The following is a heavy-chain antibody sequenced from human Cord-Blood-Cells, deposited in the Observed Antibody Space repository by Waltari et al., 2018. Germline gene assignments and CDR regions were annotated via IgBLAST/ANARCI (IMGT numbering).Heavy chain of an antibody. J-gene: IGHJ3*02. Sequence: QVQLQESGPGLVKPSETLSLTCTVSGGSISSYYWSWIRQPAGKGLEWIGRIYTSGSTTYTPSLKSLVPRSVDTSKNQVSLKLSSVTAADTAVYYCARGSGNWYAPFDIWGQGTMVTVSS. V-gene: IGHV4-4*07. CDR3: ARGSGNWYAPFDI. D-gene: IGHD1-1*01. CDR2: IYTSGST. CDR1: GGSISSYY.